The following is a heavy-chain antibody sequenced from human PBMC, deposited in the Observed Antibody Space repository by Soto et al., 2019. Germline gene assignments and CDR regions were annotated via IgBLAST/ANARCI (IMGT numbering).Heavy chain of an antibody. CDR3: ADSGSYTDV. V-gene: IGHV3-7*01. Sequence: EVQLVESGGGLVQPGGSLRLSGAASGFTFSTYWMTWVRQAPGKGLEWVANIKQDGSEKHYVDSVKGRFTISRDNAKNSLYLQMNSLRAEDTAVYYCADSGSYTDVWGKGTTVIVSS. J-gene: IGHJ6*03. D-gene: IGHD3-22*01. CDR2: IKQDGSEK. CDR1: GFTFSTYW.